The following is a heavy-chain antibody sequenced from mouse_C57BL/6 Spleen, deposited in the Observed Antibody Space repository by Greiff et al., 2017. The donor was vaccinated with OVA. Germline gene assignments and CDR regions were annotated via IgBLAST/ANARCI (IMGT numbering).Heavy chain of an antibody. J-gene: IGHJ2*01. Sequence: EVQLQESGGGLVQPGGSMKLSCVASGFTFSNYWMNWVRQSPEKGLEWVAQIRLKSDNYATHYAESVKGRFTISRDDSKSSVYLQMNNLRAEDTGIYYCTAGSTLFDYWGQGTTLTVSS. CDR1: GFTFSNYW. CDR2: IRLKSDNYAT. D-gene: IGHD1-1*01. V-gene: IGHV6-3*01. CDR3: TAGSTLFDY.